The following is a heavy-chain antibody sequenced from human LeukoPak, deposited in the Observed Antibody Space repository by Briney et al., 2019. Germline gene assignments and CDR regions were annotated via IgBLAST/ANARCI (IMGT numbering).Heavy chain of an antibody. CDR3: AREIVTTYNWFDP. Sequence: PSETLSLTCTVSGYSISSGYYWGWIRQPPGKGLEWIGSIYHSGSTYYNPSLKSRVTISVDTSKNQFSLKLSSVTAADTAVYYCAREIVTTYNWFDPWGQGTLVIVSS. J-gene: IGHJ5*02. CDR1: GYSISSGYY. CDR2: IYHSGST. D-gene: IGHD4-17*01. V-gene: IGHV4-38-2*02.